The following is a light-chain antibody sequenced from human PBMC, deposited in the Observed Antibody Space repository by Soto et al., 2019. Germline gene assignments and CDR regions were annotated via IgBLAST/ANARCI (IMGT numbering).Light chain of an antibody. V-gene: IGKV3-20*01. CDR3: QQYGSSPRT. J-gene: IGKJ2*01. CDR1: QSVSSSY. Sequence: EIVLTQSPGTLSLSPGERATLSCRASQSVSSSYLAWYQQKPGQAPRLLIYGASSRATGIPDRFSGSGYGTVFTLTISRLEPEDFAVYYCQQYGSSPRTFVQGTRLEIK. CDR2: GAS.